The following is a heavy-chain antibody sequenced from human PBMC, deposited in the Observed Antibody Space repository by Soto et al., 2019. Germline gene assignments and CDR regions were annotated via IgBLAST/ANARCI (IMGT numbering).Heavy chain of an antibody. V-gene: IGHV3-53*02. CDR3: ARNSMMDV. J-gene: IGHJ6*02. CDR2: IRTTGST. Sequence: EVQLVETGGALIQPGGSLRLSCAASGFAVSNHYMNWVRQAPGKGLEWVSIIRTTGSTYYADSVKGRFTISRDNSKNTVSREMNSLRVEDTAVYYCARNSMMDVWGQGTTVIVSS. CDR1: GFAVSNHY.